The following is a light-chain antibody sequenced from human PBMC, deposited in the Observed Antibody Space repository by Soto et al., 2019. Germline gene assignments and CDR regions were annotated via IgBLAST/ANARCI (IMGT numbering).Light chain of an antibody. J-gene: IGKJ4*01. Sequence: DIQMTQSPSSLSASVEDRVTITCRASQNIKKYLNWYQQKPGKAPNLLIYTASSLQVGLPSRFSGSGSGTDFTLTISSLQPEDSATYYCQQSFGTPLTFGGGTKVEIK. CDR3: QQSFGTPLT. V-gene: IGKV1-39*01. CDR1: QNIKKY. CDR2: TAS.